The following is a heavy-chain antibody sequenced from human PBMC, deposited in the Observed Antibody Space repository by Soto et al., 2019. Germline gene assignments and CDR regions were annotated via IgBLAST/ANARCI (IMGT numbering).Heavy chain of an antibody. J-gene: IGHJ4*02. Sequence: QVQLVQSGAEVKKPGASVKVSCKASDYTFTSYAMHWVRQAPGQRLEWMGWINAGNGNTKYSQKFQGRVTITRDTSASTAYMELSSLRSEDTAVYYCARSIVVVTAADYWGQGTLDTVSS. CDR3: ARSIVVVTAADY. CDR1: DYTFTSYA. CDR2: INAGNGNT. V-gene: IGHV1-3*01. D-gene: IGHD2-21*02.